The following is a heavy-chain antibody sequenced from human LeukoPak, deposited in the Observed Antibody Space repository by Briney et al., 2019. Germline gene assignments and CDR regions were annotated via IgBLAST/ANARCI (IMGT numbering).Heavy chain of an antibody. D-gene: IGHD2-15*01. Sequence: GASVKVSCKASGYTFTSYDIDWVRQATGQGLEWMGWMNPKRGNTGYAQKFQGRVTITRNTSISTAYMELSSLRSEDSAVYYCARYSKAPFDPWGQGTLVTVSS. CDR1: GYTFTSYD. J-gene: IGHJ5*02. CDR3: ARYSKAPFDP. CDR2: MNPKRGNT. V-gene: IGHV1-8*03.